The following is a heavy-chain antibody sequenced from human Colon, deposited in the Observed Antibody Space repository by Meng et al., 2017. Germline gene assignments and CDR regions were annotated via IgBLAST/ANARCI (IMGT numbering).Heavy chain of an antibody. J-gene: IGHJ4*02. CDR2: INAGNGDT. CDR3: ARWANALDD. D-gene: IGHD2-2*01. V-gene: IGHV1-3*01. CDR1: GYNFTRFA. Sequence: QVQLVQSADEVKKPVASVKVSCKASGYNFTRFALHWVRQAPGQRLEWMGWINAGNGDTKYSQKFQGRLTITRDTSASTAHLELRSLTSEDTTVYYCARWANALDDWGQGTLVTVSS.